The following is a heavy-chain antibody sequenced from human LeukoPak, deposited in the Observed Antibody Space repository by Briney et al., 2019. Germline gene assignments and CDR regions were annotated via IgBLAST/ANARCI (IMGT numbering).Heavy chain of an antibody. Sequence: PGGSLRLSCAASGFTFSSFEMNWVRQAPGRGLEWLSHISTSGSTKYYANSVKGRFTISRDNAKNSLYLQMNSLRAEDTAVYYCARDCSGGSCYDYWGQGTLVTVSS. J-gene: IGHJ4*02. D-gene: IGHD2-15*01. CDR2: ISTSGSTK. V-gene: IGHV3-48*03. CDR3: ARDCSGGSCYDY. CDR1: GFTFSSFE.